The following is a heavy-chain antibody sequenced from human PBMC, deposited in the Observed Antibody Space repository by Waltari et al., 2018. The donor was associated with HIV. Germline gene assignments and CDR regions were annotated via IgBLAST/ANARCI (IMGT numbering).Heavy chain of an antibody. D-gene: IGHD3-10*01. CDR3: ARDLLRYYGSGSYGVFDY. CDR2: IYHSGST. CDR1: GYSISSGYY. J-gene: IGHJ4*02. Sequence: QVQLQESGPGLVKPSETLSLTCTVSGYSISSGYYWGWIRQPPGKGLEWIGSIYHSGSTYYNPSLKSRVTISVDTSKNQFSLKLSSVTAADTAVYYCARDLLRYYGSGSYGVFDYWGQGTLVTVSS. V-gene: IGHV4-38-2*02.